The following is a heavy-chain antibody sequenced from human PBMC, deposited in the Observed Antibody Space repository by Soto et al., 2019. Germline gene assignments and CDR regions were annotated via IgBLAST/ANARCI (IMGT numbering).Heavy chain of an antibody. CDR3: ARAGGYEVQGSNWFGP. CDR1: GGSISSHY. J-gene: IGHJ5*02. D-gene: IGHD5-12*01. V-gene: IGHV4-4*07. CDR2: IYASGST. Sequence: QVQLQESGPGLVKPSETLSLTCTVSGGSISSHYWSWIRQPAGKGLEWIGRIYASGSTNYNPSLKSRVTMSLDTSRYQFSLKLTSVTAADTAMYYCARAGGYEVQGSNWFGPWGRGILVTVSS.